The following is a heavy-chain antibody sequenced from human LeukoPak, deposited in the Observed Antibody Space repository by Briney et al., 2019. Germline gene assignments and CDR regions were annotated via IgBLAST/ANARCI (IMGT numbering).Heavy chain of an antibody. D-gene: IGHD3-22*01. V-gene: IGHV3-21*01. CDR2: ISSSSSYI. CDR1: GFTFSSYS. CDR3: ARVSGYDSSGYYRASDS. Sequence: GGSLRLSCAASGFTFSSYSINWVRQAPGKGLEWVSSISSSSSYIYYADSVRGRFTISRDNAKNSLYLQLNSLRAEDTAVYYCARVSGYDSSGYYRASDSWGQGTLVTVSS. J-gene: IGHJ5*01.